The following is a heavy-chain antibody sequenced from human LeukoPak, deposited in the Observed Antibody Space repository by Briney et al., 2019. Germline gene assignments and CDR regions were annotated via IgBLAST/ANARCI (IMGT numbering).Heavy chain of an antibody. CDR3: ARNTSSRIDY. D-gene: IGHD3-16*01. J-gene: IGHJ4*02. Sequence: SETLSLTCTVSGGSISRSSYCWSWIRQPPGKGLEWIGEINHSGSTNYNPSLKSRVTISVDTSKNQFSLKLSSVTAADTAVYYCARNTSSRIDYWGQGTLVTVSS. V-gene: IGHV4-39*07. CDR2: INHSGST. CDR1: GGSISRSSYC.